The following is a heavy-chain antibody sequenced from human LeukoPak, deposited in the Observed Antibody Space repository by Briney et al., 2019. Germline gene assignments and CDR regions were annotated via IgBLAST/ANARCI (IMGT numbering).Heavy chain of an antibody. D-gene: IGHD3-10*01. CDR3: ARDLHRVVVRGVPHYYYYMDV. CDR2: ISTYNGNT. CDR1: GYTFTSYG. J-gene: IGHJ6*03. Sequence: ASVKVSCKASGYTFTSYGISWVRQAPGQGLEWMGWISTYNGNTNYAQKLQGRVTMTIDTSTSTAYMEVKSLRSDDTAVYYCARDLHRVVVRGVPHYYYYMDVWGKGTTVTISS. V-gene: IGHV1-18*01.